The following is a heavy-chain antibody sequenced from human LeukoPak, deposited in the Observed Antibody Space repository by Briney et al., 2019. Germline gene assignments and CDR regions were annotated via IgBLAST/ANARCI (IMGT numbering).Heavy chain of an antibody. CDR2: IKQDGSEK. Sequence: GGSLRLSCAASGFTFSSYWMSWVRQAPGKGLEWVANIKQDGSEKYYVDSVKGRFTISRDNAKNSLYLQMNSLSAEDTAVYYCARGMGIGYCSSTSCYKAYYYYYMDVWGKGTTVTVSS. CDR1: GFTFSSYW. D-gene: IGHD2-2*02. J-gene: IGHJ6*03. CDR3: ARGMGIGYCSSTSCYKAYYYYYMDV. V-gene: IGHV3-7*01.